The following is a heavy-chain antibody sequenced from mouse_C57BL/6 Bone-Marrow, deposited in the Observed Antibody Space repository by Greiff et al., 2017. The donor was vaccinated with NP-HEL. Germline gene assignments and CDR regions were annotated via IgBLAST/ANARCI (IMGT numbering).Heavy chain of an antibody. CDR3: ARSSIYYYGSSYRDYAMDY. CDR2: IDPSDSYT. D-gene: IGHD1-1*01. CDR1: GYTFTSYW. J-gene: IGHJ4*01. Sequence: QVQLQQPGAELVMPGASVKLSCKASGYTFTSYWMHWVKQRPGQGLEWIGEIDPSDSYTNYNQKFNGKSTLTVDKSSSTAYMQLSSLTSEDSAVYYCARSSIYYYGSSYRDYAMDYWGQGTSVTVSS. V-gene: IGHV1-69*01.